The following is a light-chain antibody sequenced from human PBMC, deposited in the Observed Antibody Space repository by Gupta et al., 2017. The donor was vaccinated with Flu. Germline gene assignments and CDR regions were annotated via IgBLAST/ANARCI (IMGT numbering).Light chain of an antibody. J-gene: IGKJ1*01. Sequence: GDRVTITCRASQGISTHLTWYQKKPGKAPKLLMYDASILQSGVPSRFSGSGSETEFTLTISSLQPEDFATYYCQQQNIYPRTSGQGTKVEIK. CDR2: DAS. CDR3: QQQNIYPRT. CDR1: QGISTH. V-gene: IGKV1-9*01.